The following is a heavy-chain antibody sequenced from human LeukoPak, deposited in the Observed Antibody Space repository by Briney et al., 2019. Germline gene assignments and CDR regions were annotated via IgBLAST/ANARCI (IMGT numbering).Heavy chain of an antibody. Sequence: GGSLKLSCAASGFSFSYYWMSWVRQAPGKGPEWVANIKPDGTEKYYVDSVKGRFTISRDNAKNSLYLQMNSLRAEDTAVYYCAKKLRWDCSSTNCPKGDCFDPWGQGTLVTVSS. D-gene: IGHD2-2*01. J-gene: IGHJ5*02. CDR2: IKPDGTEK. V-gene: IGHV3-7*03. CDR3: AKKLRWDCSSTNCPKGDCFDP. CDR1: GFSFSYYW.